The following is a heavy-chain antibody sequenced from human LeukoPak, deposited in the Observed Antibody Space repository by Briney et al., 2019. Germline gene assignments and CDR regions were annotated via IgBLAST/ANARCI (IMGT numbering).Heavy chain of an antibody. CDR3: ARCSGYGMDV. J-gene: IGHJ6*02. CDR1: GFTFSSYA. D-gene: IGHD3-10*02. V-gene: IGHV3-30-3*01. CDR2: MSFDGTHI. Sequence: PGGSLRLSCAASGFTFSSYAMHWVRQAPGKGLEWVAVMSFDGTHIYYADPVKGRFTISRDNSKNTLYLQMNSLRDEDTAVYHCARCSGYGMDVWGQGTTVTVSS.